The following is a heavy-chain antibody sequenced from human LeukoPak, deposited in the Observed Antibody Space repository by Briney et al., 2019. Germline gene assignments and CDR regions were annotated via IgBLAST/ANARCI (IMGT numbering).Heavy chain of an antibody. CDR2: MNPNSGNT. J-gene: IGHJ4*02. CDR1: GYTFISYD. Sequence: GASVKVSCKASGYTFISYDINWVRQATGQGLEWMGWMNPNSGNTGYAQKFQGRVTMTRNTSISTAYMELSSLRSEDTAVYYCARGPVYCSSTSCYTGFDYWGQGTLVTVSS. V-gene: IGHV1-8*01. CDR3: ARGPVYCSSTSCYTGFDY. D-gene: IGHD2-2*02.